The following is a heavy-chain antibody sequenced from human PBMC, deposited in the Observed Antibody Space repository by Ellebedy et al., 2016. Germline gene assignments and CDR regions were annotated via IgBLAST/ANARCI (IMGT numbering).Heavy chain of an antibody. Sequence: GESLKISXAASGFTFSSYAMSWVRQAPGKGLEWVSAITASGGTTYYADSVKGRFTISRDNSKNTLYLQMNSLRAEDTAVYYCARASSGSYYDPADYWGQGTLVTVSS. CDR1: GFTFSSYA. D-gene: IGHD3-10*01. CDR2: ITASGGTT. V-gene: IGHV3-23*01. CDR3: ARASSGSYYDPADY. J-gene: IGHJ4*02.